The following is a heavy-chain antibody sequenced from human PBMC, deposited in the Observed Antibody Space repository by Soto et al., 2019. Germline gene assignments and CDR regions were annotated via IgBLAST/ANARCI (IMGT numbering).Heavy chain of an antibody. D-gene: IGHD1-26*01. J-gene: IGHJ3*02. V-gene: IGHV3-21*01. Sequence: GGSLRLSCAASGFTFSSYSMNWVRQAPGKGLEWVSSISSSSSYIYYADSVKGRFTISRDNAKNSLYLQMNSLRAEDTAVYYCATDGGDSGSYYAFDIWGQGTMVTVSS. CDR1: GFTFSSYS. CDR2: ISSSSSYI. CDR3: ATDGGDSGSYYAFDI.